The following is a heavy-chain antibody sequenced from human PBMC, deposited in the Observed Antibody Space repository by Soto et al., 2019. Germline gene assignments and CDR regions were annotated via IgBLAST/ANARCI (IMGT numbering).Heavy chain of an antibody. CDR2: ISYDGSNK. V-gene: IGHV3-30*18. J-gene: IGHJ4*02. Sequence: GGSLRLSCAASGFTFSSYGMHWVRQAPGKGLEWVAVISYDGSNKYYADSVKGRFTISRDNSKNTLYLQMNSLRAEDTAVYYCAKDSSTVTTELDYWGQGTLVTVSS. CDR1: GFTFSSYG. CDR3: AKDSSTVTTELDY. D-gene: IGHD4-4*01.